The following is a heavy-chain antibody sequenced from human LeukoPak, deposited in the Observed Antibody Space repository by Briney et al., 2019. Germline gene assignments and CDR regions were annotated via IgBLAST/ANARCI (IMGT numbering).Heavy chain of an antibody. CDR1: GFTFSSYG. J-gene: IGHJ3*02. D-gene: IGHD4-23*01. Sequence: GGSLRLSCAASGFTFSSYGMHWVRQAPGKGLEWVAVISYDGSNKYYIDSVKGRFTISRDNSKNTLYLQMNSLRAEDTAVYYCARADGGNTKAFDIWGQGTMVTVSS. V-gene: IGHV3-30*03. CDR2: ISYDGSNK. CDR3: ARADGGNTKAFDI.